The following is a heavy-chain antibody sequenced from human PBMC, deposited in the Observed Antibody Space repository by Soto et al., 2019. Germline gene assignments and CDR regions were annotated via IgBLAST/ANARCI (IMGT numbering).Heavy chain of an antibody. J-gene: IGHJ4*02. Sequence: SETLSLTCTFSVVSFLTSSHYCGWIRQPPWKGLEWIGTFFHSGSTAHNPSLKSRVTVSMDTSKNHFSLELTSVTAADTAVYYCARRSIGYGSVNAHYFDYGGQGILVTVS. V-gene: IGHV4-39*02. D-gene: IGHD2-2*03. CDR3: ARRSIGYGSVNAHYFDY. CDR1: VVSFLTSSHY. CDR2: FFHSGST.